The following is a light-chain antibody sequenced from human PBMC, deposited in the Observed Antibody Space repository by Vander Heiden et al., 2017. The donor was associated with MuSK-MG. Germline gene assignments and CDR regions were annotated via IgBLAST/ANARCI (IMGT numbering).Light chain of an antibody. CDR2: AAS. Sequence: DIQMTPSPSSLSASVGDRVTHTGRASQSISSYLDWYQQKPGKAPKLLIYAASSLQSGVPSRFSGSGSGTDFTLTISRLQPEDFATYYCQQSDSTPWTFGQGTKVEIK. CDR1: QSISSY. V-gene: IGKV1-39*01. CDR3: QQSDSTPWT. J-gene: IGKJ1*01.